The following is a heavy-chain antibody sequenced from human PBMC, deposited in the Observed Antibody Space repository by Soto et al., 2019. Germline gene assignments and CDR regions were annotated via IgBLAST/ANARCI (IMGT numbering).Heavy chain of an antibody. V-gene: IGHV2-5*01. D-gene: IGHD4-17*01. CDR3: ARRRGTVTTFDY. CDR2: IYWNDDK. J-gene: IGHJ4*02. Sequence: QITLKESGPTLVKPTQTLTLTCTFSGFSLSTSGVGVGWIRQHPGKALEWLALIYWNDDKRYRPSLKSRLTITKDTSKNQVVLTRTNMDPVETATYYCARRRGTVTTFDYWGQGTLVTVSS. CDR1: GFSLSTSGVG.